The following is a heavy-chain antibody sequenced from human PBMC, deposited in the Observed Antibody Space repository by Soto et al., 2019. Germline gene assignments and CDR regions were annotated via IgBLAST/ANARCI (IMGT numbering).Heavy chain of an antibody. D-gene: IGHD2-21*02. Sequence: EVQLVESGGGLVQPGGSLRLSCAASGFSVGSSYLYWVRQAPGRGLQWVSSINVDETTYYTDSVKGRFSISRDSSKNTLYLQMDSLGAEDSALYYCIKGKVGTDPNWLDPWGQGSLVTVSS. J-gene: IGHJ5*02. CDR2: INVDETT. CDR1: GFSVGSSY. V-gene: IGHV3-66*01. CDR3: IKGKVGTDPNWLDP.